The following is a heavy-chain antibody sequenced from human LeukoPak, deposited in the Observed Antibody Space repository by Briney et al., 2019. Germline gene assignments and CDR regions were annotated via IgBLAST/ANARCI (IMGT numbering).Heavy chain of an antibody. D-gene: IGHD1-26*01. CDR3: ATLGSYGAFDI. CDR1: GYTLTELS. J-gene: IGHJ3*02. V-gene: IGHV1-24*01. CDR2: FDPEDGET. Sequence: ASVKLSCKVSGYTLTELSMHWVRQAPGKGLEWMGGFDPEDGETIYAQKFQGRVTMTEDTSTDTAYMERSSLRSEDTAVYYCATLGSYGAFDIWGQGTMVTVSS.